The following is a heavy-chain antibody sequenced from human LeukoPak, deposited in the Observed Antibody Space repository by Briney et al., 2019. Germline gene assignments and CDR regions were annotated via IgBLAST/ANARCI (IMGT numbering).Heavy chain of an antibody. D-gene: IGHD5-24*01. CDR3: ATVGYNTCSMDV. V-gene: IGHV4-39*01. CDR1: GGSISRSTSY. J-gene: IGHJ6*02. Sequence: SETLSLTCSVSGGSISRSTSYWGWIRQPPGKGLEWIGAIYYSGSAYYNPPLKSRATISVDTSKNQFHLKLTSVSAADTAVYYCATVGYNTCSMDVWGQGTTVTVSS. CDR2: IYYSGSA.